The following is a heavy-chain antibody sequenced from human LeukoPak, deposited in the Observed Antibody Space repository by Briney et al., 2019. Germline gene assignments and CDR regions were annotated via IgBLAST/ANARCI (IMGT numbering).Heavy chain of an antibody. D-gene: IGHD6-13*01. CDR2: IYTSGST. V-gene: IGHV4-4*08. Sequence: SETLSLTCTVSGGSISSYYWSWIRQPPGKGLEWIGYIYTSGSTNYNPSPKSRVTMSVDTSKNQFSLKLSSVTAADTAVYYCARHAGGISATGTRPFDYWGQGTLVTVSS. CDR3: ARHAGGISATGTRPFDY. CDR1: GGSISSYY. J-gene: IGHJ4*02.